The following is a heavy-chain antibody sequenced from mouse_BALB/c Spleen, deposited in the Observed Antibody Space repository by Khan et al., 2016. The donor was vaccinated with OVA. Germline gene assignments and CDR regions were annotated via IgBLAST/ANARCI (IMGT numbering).Heavy chain of an antibody. Sequence: EVQLQESGPGLVKPSQSLSLTCTVTGYSITSGYGWNWIRQFPGNKLEWMGYISYSGSTNYNPSLKSRLSITRDTSKNQFFLQLNSVTTEDPATFYCARPARIKYWGHGTPLTVSS. CDR3: ARPARIKY. D-gene: IGHD1-2*01. CDR2: ISYSGST. CDR1: GYSITSGYG. J-gene: IGHJ2*01. V-gene: IGHV3-2*02.